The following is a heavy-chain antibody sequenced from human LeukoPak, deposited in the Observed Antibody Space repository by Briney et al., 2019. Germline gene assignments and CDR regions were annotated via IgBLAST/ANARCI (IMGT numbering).Heavy chain of an antibody. V-gene: IGHV3-21*01. D-gene: IGHD3-22*01. CDR3: ARPHYYDSSGYSVYWYFDL. Sequence: GGSLRLSCAASGFIFSNYNMNWVRQAPGKGLEWVSSISRSNIYTYYADSVKGRFTISRDNAKNSLYLQMNSLRAEDTAVYYCARPHYYDSSGYSVYWYFDLWGRGTLVTVSS. CDR2: ISRSNIYT. J-gene: IGHJ2*01. CDR1: GFIFSNYN.